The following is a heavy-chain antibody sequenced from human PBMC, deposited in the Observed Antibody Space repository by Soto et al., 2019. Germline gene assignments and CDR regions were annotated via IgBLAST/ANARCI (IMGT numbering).Heavy chain of an antibody. J-gene: IGHJ4*02. CDR3: ARRGEFSSGWSYGC. CDR2: ISGDGGST. CDR1: GFSFSRYA. V-gene: IGHV3-23*01. D-gene: IGHD6-19*01. Sequence: GGSLRLSCAASGFSFSRYAMNWVRQAPGKGLEWVSTISGDGGSTYYADSVKGRFTISRDSSENTLYLQMNSLRADDTAVYYCARRGEFSSGWSYGCWGQGTLVTVSS.